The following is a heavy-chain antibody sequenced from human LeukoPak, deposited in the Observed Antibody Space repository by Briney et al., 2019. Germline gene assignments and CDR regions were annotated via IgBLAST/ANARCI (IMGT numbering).Heavy chain of an antibody. CDR2: ISAYNGNT. V-gene: IGHV1-18*01. CDR1: GYTFTSYG. D-gene: IGHD6-19*01. J-gene: IGHJ6*03. CDR3: ARGGSSGWYVGGSYYYYYMDV. Sequence: VASVKVSCKASGYTFTSYGISWVRQAPGQGLEGMGWISAYNGNTNYAQKLQGRVTMTTDTSTSTAYMELRSLRSDDTAVYYCARGGSSGWYVGGSYYYYYMDVWGKGTTVTVSS.